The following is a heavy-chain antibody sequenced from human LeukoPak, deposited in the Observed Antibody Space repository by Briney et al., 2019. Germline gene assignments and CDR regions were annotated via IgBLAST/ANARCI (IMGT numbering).Heavy chain of an antibody. CDR1: GGSISNSNW. D-gene: IGHD1-14*01. CDR3: ARDNHQNSMKEAFDI. CDR2: IYHSGST. J-gene: IGHJ3*02. Sequence: SGTLSLTCAVSGGSISNSNWWSWVRQPPGKGLEWIGEIYHSGSTNYNPSLKSRVTISVDKSKNQFSPKLSSVTAADTAVYYCARDNHQNSMKEAFDIWGQGTMVTVSP. V-gene: IGHV4-4*02.